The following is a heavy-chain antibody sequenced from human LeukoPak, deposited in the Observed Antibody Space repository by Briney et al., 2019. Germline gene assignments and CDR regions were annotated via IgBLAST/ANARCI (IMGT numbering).Heavy chain of an antibody. Sequence: SQTLSLTCTVSGGSISSGSYYWSWIRQPAGKGLEWIGRIYTSGSTNYHPSLKSRVTISVDTSKNQFSLKLSSVTAADTAVYYCARVTTGGYYNCWGQGTLVTASS. CDR3: ARVTTGGYYNC. V-gene: IGHV4-61*02. D-gene: IGHD3-22*01. CDR1: GGSISSGSYY. CDR2: IYTSGST. J-gene: IGHJ4*02.